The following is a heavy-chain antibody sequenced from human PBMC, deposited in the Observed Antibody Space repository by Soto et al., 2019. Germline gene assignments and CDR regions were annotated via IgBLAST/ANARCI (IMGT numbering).Heavy chain of an antibody. V-gene: IGHV1-46*01. J-gene: IGHJ4*02. Sequence: QVQLVQSGAEVKKPGASVKVSCKASGYTFTSYYIHWVRQAPGVGLEWMALIKPGGSYTTYAQKFQGRVSLTSDTSTSTVYMELNGLRSDDTAVYYCAKDICDYTGYFDYWGQGPLVTVSS. CDR3: AKDICDYTGYFDY. D-gene: IGHD3-16*01. CDR2: IKPGGSYT. CDR1: GYTFTSYY.